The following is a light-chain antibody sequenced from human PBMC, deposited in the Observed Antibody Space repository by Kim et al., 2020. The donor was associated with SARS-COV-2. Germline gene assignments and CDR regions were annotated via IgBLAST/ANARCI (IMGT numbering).Light chain of an antibody. CDR1: RSDVGGYNY. CDR2: AVS. J-gene: IGLJ3*02. CDR3: TSYTSSITWV. V-gene: IGLV2-14*04. Sequence: GQSITRSCTGTRSDVGGYNYVSWYQQHPGKAPKLMVYAVSKRPSGVSNRFSGSKSGNTASLTISGLQAEDEADYYCTSYTSSITWVFGGGTQLTVL.